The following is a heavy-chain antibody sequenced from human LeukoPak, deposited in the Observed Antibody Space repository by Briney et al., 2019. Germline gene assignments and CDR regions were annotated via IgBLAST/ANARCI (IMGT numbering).Heavy chain of an antibody. CDR2: INIHGSNT. CDR1: GFTFTSYW. CDR3: ARTLRITIFGVVNRPFDY. D-gene: IGHD3-3*01. Sequence: PGGSLRLSCAASGFTFTSYWMHWVRQVPGEGLVWVSYINIHGSNTNYADSVKGRFTISRDNAKNTVYLQMNSLGAEDTAVYYCARTLRITIFGVVNRPFDYWGQGTLVTVSS. J-gene: IGHJ4*02. V-gene: IGHV3-74*01.